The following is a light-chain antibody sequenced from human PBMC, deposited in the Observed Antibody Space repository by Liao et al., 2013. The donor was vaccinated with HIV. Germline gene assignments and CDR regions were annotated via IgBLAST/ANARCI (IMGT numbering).Light chain of an antibody. CDR2: YDR. CDR1: NIGSKS. Sequence: SYELTQPPSVSVAPGKTARITCGGNNIGSKSVQWYQQKPGQAPVMVVYYDRARPSGIPERFSGSNSGNTATLTIARVEAGDEADYYCQVWDNNSDHVVFGGGTKLTVL. J-gene: IGLJ2*01. CDR3: QVWDNNSDHVV. V-gene: IGLV3-21*01.